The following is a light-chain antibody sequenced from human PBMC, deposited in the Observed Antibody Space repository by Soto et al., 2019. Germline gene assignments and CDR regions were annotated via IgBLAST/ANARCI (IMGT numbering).Light chain of an antibody. Sequence: EIVMTQSPATLSVSPGEGATLSCRASQSFPSKLAWYQQKPGQVPRLLIYAVSTRATGVPARFSGSGSGTEFTLTINSRQSEDFAVYYCQQYNNWPWTFGQGTKVEIK. CDR3: QQYNNWPWT. V-gene: IGKV3-15*01. CDR1: QSFPSK. CDR2: AVS. J-gene: IGKJ1*01.